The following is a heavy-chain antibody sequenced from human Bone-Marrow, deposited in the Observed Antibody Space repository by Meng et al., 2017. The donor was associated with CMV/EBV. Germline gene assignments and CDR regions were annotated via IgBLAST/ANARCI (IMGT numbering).Heavy chain of an antibody. V-gene: IGHV1-69*05. CDR3: ARGRLVVAANLHGMDV. D-gene: IGHD2-15*01. CDR1: GGTFSSYA. Sequence: SVKVSCKASGGTFSSYAISWVRQAPGQGLEWMGGIIPIFGTANYAQKFQGRVTITTDESTSTAYMELSSLGSEDTAVYYCARGRLVVAANLHGMDVWGQGTTVTVSS. CDR2: IIPIFGTA. J-gene: IGHJ6*02.